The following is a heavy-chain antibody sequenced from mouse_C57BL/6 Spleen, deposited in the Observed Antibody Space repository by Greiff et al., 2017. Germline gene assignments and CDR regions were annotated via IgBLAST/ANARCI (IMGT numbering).Heavy chain of an antibody. CDR3: ARQRLFDD. V-gene: IGHV1-64*01. J-gene: IGHJ2*01. CDR1: GYTFTSYW. Sequence: QVQLQQPGAELVKPGASVKLSCKASGYTFTSYWLHWVKQRPGQGLEWIGMIHPNSGSPNYNKKFKSKATLTVDKSSSPAYMQLSSLTSEDSAVYYCARQRLFDDWGQGTTLTVSS. CDR2: IHPNSGSP.